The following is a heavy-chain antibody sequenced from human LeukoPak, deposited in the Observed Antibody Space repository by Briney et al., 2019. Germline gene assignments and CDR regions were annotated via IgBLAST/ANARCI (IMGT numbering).Heavy chain of an antibody. CDR3: AGYGCPIPFDY. CDR2: INHSGST. CDR1: GGSFSGYY. Sequence: KPSETLSLTCAVYGGSFSGYYWSWIRQPPGKGLEWIGEINHSGSTNYNPSLKSRVTISVDTSKNQFSLKVSSVTAADTAVYFCAGYGCPIPFDYWDQGTLVTVSS. V-gene: IGHV4-34*01. J-gene: IGHJ4*02. D-gene: IGHD5-18*01.